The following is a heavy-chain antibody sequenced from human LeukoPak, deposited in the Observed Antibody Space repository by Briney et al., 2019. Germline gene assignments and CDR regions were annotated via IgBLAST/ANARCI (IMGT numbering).Heavy chain of an antibody. CDR2: IIPIFGTA. V-gene: IGHV1-69*06. CDR3: ARAFGYGSGSYSFGDAFDI. CDR1: GGTFSSYA. D-gene: IGHD3-10*01. Sequence: SVKVSCKASGGTFSSYAISWVRQAPGQGLEWMGGIIPIFGTANYAQKFQGRVTITADKSTSTAYMELSSLRSEDTAVYYCARAFGYGSGSYSFGDAFDIWGQGTMVTVSS. J-gene: IGHJ3*02.